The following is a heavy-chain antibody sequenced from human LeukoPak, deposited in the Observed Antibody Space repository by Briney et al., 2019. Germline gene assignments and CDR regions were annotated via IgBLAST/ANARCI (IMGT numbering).Heavy chain of an antibody. CDR3: ARAGSSGSYYMYYGMDV. CDR1: GISVSSYA. Sequence: RGSLRLSCAVSGISVSSYAVHWVRQAPGKGLEWVAVMPQDGSNEHYADSVKGRSTISRDMSKNTVFLLMNSLRGEDTAVYYCARAGSSGSYYMYYGMDVWGQGTTVVVSS. V-gene: IGHV3-30*04. D-gene: IGHD6-19*01. CDR2: MPQDGSNE. J-gene: IGHJ6*02.